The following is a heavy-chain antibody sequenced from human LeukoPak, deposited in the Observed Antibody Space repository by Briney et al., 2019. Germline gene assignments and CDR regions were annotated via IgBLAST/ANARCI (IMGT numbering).Heavy chain of an antibody. D-gene: IGHD3-10*01. Sequence: SETLPLTCTVSGGSISSSSYYWGWIRQPPGKGLEWIGSIYYSGSTYYNPSLKSRVTISVDTSKNQFSLKLSSVTAADTAVYYCARAATMVRGVIAYYYYMDVWGKGTTVTVSS. CDR2: IYYSGST. CDR1: GGSISSSSYY. CDR3: ARAATMVRGVIAYYYYMDV. V-gene: IGHV4-39*07. J-gene: IGHJ6*03.